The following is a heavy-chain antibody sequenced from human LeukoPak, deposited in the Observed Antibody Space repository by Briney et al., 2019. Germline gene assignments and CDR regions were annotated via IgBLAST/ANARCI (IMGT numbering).Heavy chain of an antibody. Sequence: GGSLRLSCAASGFTFSSYAMHWVRQAPGKGLEWVAVISYDGSNKYYADSVKGRFTISRDNSKNTLYLQMNSLRAEDTAVYYCARDSAYYFAYWGQGTLVTVSS. CDR2: ISYDGSNK. V-gene: IGHV3-30-3*01. J-gene: IGHJ4*02. CDR1: GFTFSSYA. CDR3: ARDSAYYFAY.